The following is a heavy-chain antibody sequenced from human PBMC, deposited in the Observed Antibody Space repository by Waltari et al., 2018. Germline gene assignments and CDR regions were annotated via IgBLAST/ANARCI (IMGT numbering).Heavy chain of an antibody. J-gene: IGHJ6*02. CDR1: GFTFSSYS. CDR3: ARGSGTIFGVVINRHGMDV. D-gene: IGHD3-3*01. CDR2: MNQDGNER. V-gene: IGHV3-7*03. Sequence: EVQLVESGGGLVKPGGSLRLSCAASGFTFSSYSMNWVRQAPGGGREWVANMNQDGNERNYVDSVKGRFTISRDNAKNSLYLQMSSLRSEDTAVYYCARGSGTIFGVVINRHGMDVWGQGTTVTVSS.